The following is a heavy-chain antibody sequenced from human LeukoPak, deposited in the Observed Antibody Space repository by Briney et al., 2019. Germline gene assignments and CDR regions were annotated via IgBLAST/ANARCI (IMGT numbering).Heavy chain of an antibody. CDR3: AKGAGNFDWSYHDY. D-gene: IGHD3-9*01. J-gene: IGHJ4*02. V-gene: IGHV3-23*01. CDR2: ISGSGGTT. CDR1: RFTFSSYA. Sequence: PGGSLRLSCAASRFTFSSYAMSWVRQAPGKGLEWVSAISGSGGTTYNADSVKGRFTISRDNSKNTPYLQLNSLRAEDTAVYYCAKGAGNFDWSYHDYWGQGTLVTVSS.